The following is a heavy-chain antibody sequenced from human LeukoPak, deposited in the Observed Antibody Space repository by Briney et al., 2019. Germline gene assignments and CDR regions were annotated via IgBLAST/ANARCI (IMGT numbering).Heavy chain of an antibody. CDR1: GFSLSTSGVG. CDR3: AHWTPAYYGSGSYYKGPYYFDY. J-gene: IGHJ4*02. Sequence: SGPTLVNPTQTLTLTCTFSGFSLSTSGVGVGWIRQPPGKALEWLALIYWNDDKRYSPSLKSRLTITKDTSKNQVVLTMTNMDPVDTATYYCAHWTPAYYGSGSYYKGPYYFDYWGQGTLVTVSS. CDR2: IYWNDDK. D-gene: IGHD3-10*01. V-gene: IGHV2-5*01.